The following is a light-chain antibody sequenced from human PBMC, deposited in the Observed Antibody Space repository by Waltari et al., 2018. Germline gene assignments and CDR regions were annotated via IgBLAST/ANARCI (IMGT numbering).Light chain of an antibody. J-gene: IGLJ1*01. V-gene: IGLV2-14*01. Sequence: QSALTQPASVSGSPGQSITISCTGTSSDVGGYNYVSWYQQHPGKAPKLMIYEVSNRPSGISNRFSASKSGNTASLTISGLQAEDEADYYCSSYTTSSAPGVFGTGTRVTVL. CDR2: EVS. CDR1: SSDVGGYNY. CDR3: SSYTTSSAPGV.